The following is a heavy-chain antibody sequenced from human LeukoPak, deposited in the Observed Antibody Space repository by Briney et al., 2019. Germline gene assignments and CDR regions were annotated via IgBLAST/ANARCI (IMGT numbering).Heavy chain of an antibody. D-gene: IGHD5-18*01. V-gene: IGHV1-8*03. CDR3: ARGGRYSRGYYFDY. CDR2: MNPNSGNT. J-gene: IGHJ4*02. Sequence: ASVKVSCKASGYTFTSYDINWVRQATGQGLEWMGWMNPNSGNTGYAQKFQGRVTITRNTSISTAYMELSSLRSEDTAVYYCARGGRYSRGYYFDYWGQGTLVTVSS. CDR1: GYTFTSYD.